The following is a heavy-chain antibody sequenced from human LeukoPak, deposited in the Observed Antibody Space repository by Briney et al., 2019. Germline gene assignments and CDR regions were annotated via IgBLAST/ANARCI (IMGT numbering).Heavy chain of an antibody. Sequence: GGSLRLSCAASGFTFSSYWMSWVRQAPGKGLEWVANIKQDGSEKYYVDSVKGRFSISRDNAKDTLYLQMNSLRVEDTAVYYCARGRPHGNDYWGQGTLVTVSS. CDR2: IKQDGSEK. CDR3: ARGRPHGNDY. D-gene: IGHD4-23*01. CDR1: GFTFSSYW. J-gene: IGHJ4*02. V-gene: IGHV3-7*01.